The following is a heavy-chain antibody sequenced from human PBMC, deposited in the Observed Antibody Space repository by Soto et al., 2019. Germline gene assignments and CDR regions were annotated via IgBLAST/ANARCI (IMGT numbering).Heavy chain of an antibody. V-gene: IGHV4-59*01. CDR2: IYSSGKT. CDR1: DGSLSPNY. CDR3: VRTFPPAPRVVLSHNWFVP. D-gene: IGHD2-2*01. J-gene: IGHJ5*02. Sequence: PSETLSLTCTVSDGSLSPNYWSWIRQSPGKGLEWIGYIYSSGKTDYNPSLETRVTMSIDTSMNQISLKLNSVTAADTAVYFCVRTFPPAPRVVLSHNWFVPWGPGTLVTVSS.